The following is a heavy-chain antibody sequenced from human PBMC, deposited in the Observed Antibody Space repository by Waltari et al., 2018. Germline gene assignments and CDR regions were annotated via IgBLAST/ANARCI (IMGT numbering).Heavy chain of an antibody. Sequence: QVQLVQSGAEVKKPGSSVKVSCKASGGTFSSYAISWVRQAPGQGLEWMGGIIPILGIANDAQKFQGRGTITADKSTSTAYMELSSLRSEDTAVYYCAIHSSGWQGVDYWGQGTLVTVSS. D-gene: IGHD6-19*01. CDR3: AIHSSGWQGVDY. CDR1: GGTFSSYA. V-gene: IGHV1-69*10. CDR2: IIPILGIA. J-gene: IGHJ4*02.